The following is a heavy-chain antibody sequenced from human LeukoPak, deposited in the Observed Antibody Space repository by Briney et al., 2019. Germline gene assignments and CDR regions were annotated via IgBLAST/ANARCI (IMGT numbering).Heavy chain of an antibody. V-gene: IGHV3-23*01. CDR1: GFTFSSHW. CDR2: ISGSGGST. J-gene: IGHJ5*02. CDR3: AKDRYGSGSSNWFDP. D-gene: IGHD3-10*01. Sequence: GGSLRLSCAASGFTFSSHWVTWVRQAPGKGLEWVSAISGSGGSTYYADSVKGRFTISRDNSKNTLYLQMNSLRAEDTAVYYCAKDRYGSGSSNWFDPWGQGTLVTVSS.